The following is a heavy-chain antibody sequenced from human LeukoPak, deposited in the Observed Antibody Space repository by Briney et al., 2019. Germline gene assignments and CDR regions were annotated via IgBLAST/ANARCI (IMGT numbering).Heavy chain of an antibody. Sequence: ASVKVSCKASGYTFTSYYMHWVRQAPGQGLEWMGIINPSGGSTGYAQKFQGRVTMTRDTSTSTVYMELSSLRSEDTAVYYCARTYYYDSSGYYYYYYGMDVWGQGTTVTVSS. D-gene: IGHD3-22*01. V-gene: IGHV1-46*01. CDR3: ARTYYYDSSGYYYYYYGMDV. J-gene: IGHJ6*02. CDR1: GYTFTSYY. CDR2: INPSGGST.